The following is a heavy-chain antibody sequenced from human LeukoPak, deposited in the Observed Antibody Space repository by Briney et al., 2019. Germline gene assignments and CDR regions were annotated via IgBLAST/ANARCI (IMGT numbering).Heavy chain of an antibody. CDR3: ARGRRMVRGVTPFDY. D-gene: IGHD3-10*01. V-gene: IGHV4-39*07. J-gene: IGHJ4*02. CDR1: GGSISSSSYY. CDR2: IHYSGST. Sequence: SETLSLTCTVSGGSISSSSYYWGWIRQPPGKGLEWIGSIHYSGSTYYNPSLKSRVTISVDTSKNQFSLKLSSVTAADTAVYYCARGRRMVRGVTPFDYWGQGTLVTVSS.